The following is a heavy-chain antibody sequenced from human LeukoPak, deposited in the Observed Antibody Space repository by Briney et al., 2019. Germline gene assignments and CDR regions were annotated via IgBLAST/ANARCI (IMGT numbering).Heavy chain of an antibody. Sequence: AGGSLRLSCAASGFTFSRYNFHWLRQAPGKGLEWLTVISYDGSYTSYGASVKGRFTVSRDNSQNTLYLQMNGLRAEDTALYYCARDHSAMPSYWGQGTLVTVSS. J-gene: IGHJ4*02. CDR2: ISYDGSYT. CDR1: GFTFSRYN. CDR3: ARDHSAMPSY. V-gene: IGHV3-30*03. D-gene: IGHD2-2*01.